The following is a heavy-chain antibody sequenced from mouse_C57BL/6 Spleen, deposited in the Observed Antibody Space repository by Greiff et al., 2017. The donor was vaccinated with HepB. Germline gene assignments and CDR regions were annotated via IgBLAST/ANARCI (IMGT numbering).Heavy chain of an antibody. Sequence: EVKLVESGGGLVKPGGSLKLSCAASGFTFSSYTMSWVRQTPEKRLEWVATISGGGGNTYYPDSVKGRFTISRDNAKNTLYLQMSSLRSEDTALYYCASQGGLGRGYYFDYWGQGTTLTVSS. V-gene: IGHV5-9*01. J-gene: IGHJ2*01. CDR3: ASQGGLGRGYYFDY. D-gene: IGHD4-1*01. CDR2: ISGGGGNT. CDR1: GFTFSSYT.